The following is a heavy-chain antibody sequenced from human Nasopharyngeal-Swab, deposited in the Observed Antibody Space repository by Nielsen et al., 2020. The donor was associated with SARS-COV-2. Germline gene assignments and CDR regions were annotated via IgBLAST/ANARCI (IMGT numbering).Heavy chain of an antibody. V-gene: IGHV3-23*01. D-gene: IGHD2-15*01. J-gene: IGHJ4*02. Sequence: GGSLRLSCAASGFTFSSYAMSWVRQAPGKGLEWVSAISGSGGSTCYADSVKGRFTISRDNSKNTLYLQMNSLRAEDTAVYYCATTGMVVAATWYFDYRGQGTLVTVSS. CDR3: ATTGMVVAATWYFDY. CDR1: GFTFSSYA. CDR2: ISGSGGST.